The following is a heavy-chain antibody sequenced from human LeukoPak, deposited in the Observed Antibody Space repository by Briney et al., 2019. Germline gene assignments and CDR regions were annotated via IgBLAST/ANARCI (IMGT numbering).Heavy chain of an antibody. Sequence: PSETLSLTCTVSGGSISSYYWSWIRQPPGKGLEWIGYIYYSGSTNYNPSLKSRVTISVDTSKNQFSLKLSSVTAADTAVYYCARGGSRVGATTAPDAFDIWGQGTMVTVSS. CDR3: ARGGSRVGATTAPDAFDI. CDR2: IYYSGST. V-gene: IGHV4-59*01. J-gene: IGHJ3*02. CDR1: GGSISSYY. D-gene: IGHD1-26*01.